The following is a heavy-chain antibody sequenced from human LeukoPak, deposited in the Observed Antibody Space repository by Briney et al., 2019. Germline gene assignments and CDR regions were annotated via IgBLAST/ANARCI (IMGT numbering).Heavy chain of an antibody. D-gene: IGHD5-24*01. CDR3: ARGRSDGYNSEHDY. J-gene: IGHJ4*02. V-gene: IGHV4-34*01. CDR1: GGSFSGYY. Sequence: KSSETLSLTCAVYGGSFSGYYWSWIRQPPGKGLEWIGEINHSGSTNYNPSLKSRVTISVDTSKNQFSLKLSSVTAADTAVYYCARGRSDGYNSEHDYWGQGTLVTVSS. CDR2: INHSGST.